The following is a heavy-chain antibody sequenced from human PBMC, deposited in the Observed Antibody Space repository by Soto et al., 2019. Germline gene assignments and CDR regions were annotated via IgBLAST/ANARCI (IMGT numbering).Heavy chain of an antibody. J-gene: IGHJ4*02. CDR3: SRGRDAYKMGNY. CDR2: SDHSGNS. D-gene: IGHD3-16*01. Sequence: QVQLQQWGAGLLKPSETLSLTCAVYGGSFSGYFWSWIRQPPGKGPEWMGESDHSGNSNYNPSLKGRATVSVDTSKKQSSLKLNSVTAADTAVYYCSRGRDAYKMGNYWGQGTLVTVSS. V-gene: IGHV4-34*02. CDR1: GGSFSGYF.